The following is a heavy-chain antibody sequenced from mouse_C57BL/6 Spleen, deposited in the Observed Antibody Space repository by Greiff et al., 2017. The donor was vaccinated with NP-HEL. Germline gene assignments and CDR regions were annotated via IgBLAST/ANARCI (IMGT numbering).Heavy chain of an antibody. V-gene: IGHV1-59*01. J-gene: IGHJ2*01. Sequence: QVQLQQPGAELVRPGTSVKLSCKASGYTFTSYWMHWVKQRPGQGLEWIGVIDPSDSYTNYNQKFKGKATLTVDTSSSTAYMQLSSLTSEDSAVYYCAKEGHGNYECSLDYWGQGTTLTVSS. CDR2: IDPSDSYT. CDR3: AKEGHGNYECSLDY. D-gene: IGHD2-1*01. CDR1: GYTFTSYW.